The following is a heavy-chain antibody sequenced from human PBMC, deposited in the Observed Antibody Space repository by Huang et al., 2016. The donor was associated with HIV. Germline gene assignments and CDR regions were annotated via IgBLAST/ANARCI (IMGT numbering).Heavy chain of an antibody. CDR3: ARIPTQWLGRYWYFDL. CDR2: IYYSGST. D-gene: IGHD6-19*01. J-gene: IGHJ2*01. CDR1: GYSISSSNW. Sequence: QVQLQESVPGLVKPSDTLSLTCAVSGYSISSSNWWGWIRQPPGKGLEWIGYIYYSGSTYYNPSLKIRVTMSVDTSKNQFSLKLSSVTAVDTAVYYCARIPTQWLGRYWYFDLWGRGTLVTVSS. V-gene: IGHV4-28*01.